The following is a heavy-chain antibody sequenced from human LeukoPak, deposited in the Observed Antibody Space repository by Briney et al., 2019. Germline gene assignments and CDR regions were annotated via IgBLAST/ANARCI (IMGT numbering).Heavy chain of an antibody. D-gene: IGHD3-10*01. CDR2: IYYSGST. V-gene: IGHV4-39*07. J-gene: IGHJ4*02. CDR3: ARDLRWFGTQPGFDY. CDR1: GGSISSSIYY. Sequence: SETLSLTCTVSGGSISSSIYYWGWIRQPPGKGLEWIGSIYYSGSTYYNPSLKSRVTISVDTSKNQFSLKLSSVTAADAAVYYCARDLRWFGTQPGFDYWGQGTLVTVSS.